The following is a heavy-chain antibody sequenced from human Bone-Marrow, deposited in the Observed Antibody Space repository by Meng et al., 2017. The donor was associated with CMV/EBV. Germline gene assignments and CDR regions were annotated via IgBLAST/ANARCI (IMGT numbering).Heavy chain of an antibody. J-gene: IGHJ5*02. D-gene: IGHD2-2*01. V-gene: IGHV3-48*04. CDR3: ARVSRDIILVPDTPPSFDP. CDR2: ISSSGSTI. CDR1: GFTFSNYM. Sequence: GESLKISCAASGFTFSNYMVNWVRQAPGKGLEWVSYISSSGSTIYYADSVKGRFTISRDNAKNSLYLQMNSLRAEDTAVYYCARVSRDIILVPDTPPSFDPFFQGTLVTVSS.